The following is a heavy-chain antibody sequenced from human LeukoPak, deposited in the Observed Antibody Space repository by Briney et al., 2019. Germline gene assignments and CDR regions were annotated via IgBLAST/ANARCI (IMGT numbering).Heavy chain of an antibody. CDR1: GYTFTGYY. V-gene: IGHV1-2*02. J-gene: IGHJ4*02. Sequence: ASVNVSCKTSGYTFTGYYIHWVRQAPGQGLEWMGWIAPSSGDTNYAQKFQGRVTMTRDTSISTAYMELSRPTSDDTAMYYCARSILRPYYFDYWGQGTLVTVSS. CDR3: ARSILRPYYFDY. CDR2: IAPSSGDT.